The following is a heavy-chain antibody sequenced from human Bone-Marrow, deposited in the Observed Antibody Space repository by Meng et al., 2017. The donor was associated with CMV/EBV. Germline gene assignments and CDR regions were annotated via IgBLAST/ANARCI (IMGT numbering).Heavy chain of an antibody. D-gene: IGHD4-23*01. CDR3: ARRTDGGNSR. CDR2: IYYSGST. Sequence: ESLKISCTVSGGSISSSSYYWGWIRQPPGKGLEWIGSIYYSGSTYYNPSLKSRVTISVDTSKNQFSLKLSSVTAADTAVYYCARRTDGGNSRWGQGTLVTVSS. V-gene: IGHV4-39*01. J-gene: IGHJ4*02. CDR1: GGSISSSSYY.